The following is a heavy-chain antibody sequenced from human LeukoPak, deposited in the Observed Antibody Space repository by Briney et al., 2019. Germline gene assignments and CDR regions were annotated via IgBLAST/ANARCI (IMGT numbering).Heavy chain of an antibody. J-gene: IGHJ4*02. V-gene: IGHV1-2*02. D-gene: IGHD2-21*01. CDR3: ARAKRQGFIPYFDY. CDR2: INPNSGGT. Sequence: ASVKVSCKASGYTFTGYYMHWVRQAPGQGLEWMGWINPNSGGTNYAQKFQGRVTMTRDTSIRTAYMELSRLRSDDTAVYYCARAKRQGFIPYFDYWGQGTLVTVSS. CDR1: GYTFTGYY.